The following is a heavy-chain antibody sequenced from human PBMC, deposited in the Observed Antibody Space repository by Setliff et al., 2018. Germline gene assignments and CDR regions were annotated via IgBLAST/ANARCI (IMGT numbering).Heavy chain of an antibody. D-gene: IGHD4-17*01. J-gene: IGHJ1*01. CDR1: GFTFSSYG. CDR2: IRYDGSNK. V-gene: IGHV3-30*02. CDR3: AIPGYGDYFGYFRN. Sequence: GGSLRLSCAASGFTFSSYGMHWVRQAPGKGLEWVAFIRYDGSNKYYADSVKGRFTISRDNSKNTLYLQMNSLRAEDTAVYYCAIPGYGDYFGYFRNWSQGTLVTVSS.